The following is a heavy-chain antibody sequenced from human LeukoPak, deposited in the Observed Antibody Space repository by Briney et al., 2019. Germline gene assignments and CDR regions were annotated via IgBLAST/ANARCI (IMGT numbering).Heavy chain of an antibody. CDR2: IYAGGSS. Sequence: GGSLRLSCAASGFTVSNNYMSWVRQAPGKGLEWVSVIYAGGSSLYADSVKGRFTISRDNSKSTLYFQMNTLRAEDTAVYYCARGHGGSSSHRYSDYWGQGTQVTVSS. CDR3: ARGHGGSSSHRYSDY. J-gene: IGHJ4*02. V-gene: IGHV3-66*01. D-gene: IGHD6-6*01. CDR1: GFTVSNNY.